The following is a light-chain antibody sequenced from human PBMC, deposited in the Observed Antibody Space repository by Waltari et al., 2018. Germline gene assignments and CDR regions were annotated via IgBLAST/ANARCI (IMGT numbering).Light chain of an antibody. J-gene: IGLJ2*01. CDR3: SSYTTYGTFVI. V-gene: IGLV2-14*03. CDR2: DVN. Sequence: QSALTQPASVSGSPGQSLTISCTGTNSDVGNYDFVSWYQQCPGKAPQLSIYDVNMVPSVLSNRFSGSKSGTTASLTVAGLQAEDGAVYYCSSYTTYGTFVIFGGGTKLTVL. CDR1: NSDVGNYDF.